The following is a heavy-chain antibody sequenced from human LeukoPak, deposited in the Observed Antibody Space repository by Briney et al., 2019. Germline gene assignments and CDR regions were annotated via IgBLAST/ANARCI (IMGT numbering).Heavy chain of an antibody. CDR3: ARVGYYDSRGDY. Sequence: SETLSLTCAVYGGSFSGYYWSWIRQPPGKGLEWIGEINHSGSANYNPSLKSRVTISVDTSKNQFSLKLSSVTAADTAVYYCARVGYYDSRGDYWGQGTLVTVSS. J-gene: IGHJ4*02. CDR1: GGSFSGYY. D-gene: IGHD3-22*01. CDR2: INHSGSA. V-gene: IGHV4-34*01.